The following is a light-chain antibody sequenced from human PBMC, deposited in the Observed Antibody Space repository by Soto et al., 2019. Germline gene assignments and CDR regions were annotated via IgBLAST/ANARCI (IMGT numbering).Light chain of an antibody. Sequence: EIVMTQSPATLSVSPGERATLSCRASQSIGTNLGWYQQRPGQPPRLLIYGASARVSGIPARFSGSGSGTDFTLAISSLQSEDFAVYYCQQYNIWPPMYTFGQGTKLEIK. CDR3: QQYNIWPPMYT. CDR2: GAS. CDR1: QSIGTN. V-gene: IGKV3-15*01. J-gene: IGKJ2*01.